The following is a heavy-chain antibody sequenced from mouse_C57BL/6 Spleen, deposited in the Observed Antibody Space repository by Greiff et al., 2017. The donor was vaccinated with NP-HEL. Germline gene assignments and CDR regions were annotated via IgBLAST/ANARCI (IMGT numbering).Heavy chain of an antibody. CDR3: ARVYDYDEAWFAY. V-gene: IGHV5-9*01. D-gene: IGHD2-4*01. CDR2: ISGGGGNT. CDR1: GFTFSSYT. Sequence: EVKLVESGGGLVKPGGSLKLSCAASGFTFSSYTMSWVRQTPEKRLEWVATISGGGGNTYYPDSVKGRFTISRDNAKNNLYLQMSSLRSEDTALYYCARVYDYDEAWFAYWGQGTLVTVSA. J-gene: IGHJ3*01.